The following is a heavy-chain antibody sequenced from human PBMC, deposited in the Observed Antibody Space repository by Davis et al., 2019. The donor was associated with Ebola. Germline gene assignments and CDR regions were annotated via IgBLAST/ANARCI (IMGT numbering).Heavy chain of an antibody. CDR3: AKVPPYSSSWYYFDY. CDR2: ISSSSSYT. D-gene: IGHD6-13*01. J-gene: IGHJ4*02. Sequence: GESLKISCAASGFTFSDYYMSWIRQAPGKGLEWVSYISSSSSYTNYADSVKGRFTISRDNSKNTLYLQMNSLRAEDTAVYYCAKVPPYSSSWYYFDYWGQGTLVTVSS. V-gene: IGHV3-11*05. CDR1: GFTFSDYY.